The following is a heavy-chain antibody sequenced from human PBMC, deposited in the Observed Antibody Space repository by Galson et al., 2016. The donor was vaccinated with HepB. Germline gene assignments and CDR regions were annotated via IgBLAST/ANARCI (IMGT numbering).Heavy chain of an antibody. Sequence: SVKVSCKASGYTFTTSGISWVRQAPGQGLEWMGWISTYSGNTKYAQKFQGGLTLNTDSSTTTAYMELRSLRFDHTALYYCARDVQYRFDSWGQGTLDTVSS. J-gene: IGHJ4*02. D-gene: IGHD2/OR15-2a*01. V-gene: IGHV1-18*01. CDR3: ARDVQYRFDS. CDR2: ISTYSGNT. CDR1: GYTFTTSG.